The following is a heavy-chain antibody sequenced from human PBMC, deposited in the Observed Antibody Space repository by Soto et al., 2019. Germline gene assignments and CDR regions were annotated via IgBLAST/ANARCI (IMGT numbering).Heavy chain of an antibody. D-gene: IGHD3-22*01. CDR1: GGSFSGYY. CDR3: ARVPTYYQDSIGYQPFHP. V-gene: IGHV4-34*01. Sequence: PSETLSLTCAVYGGSFSGYYWSWIRQPPGKGLEWIGEINHSGSTNYNPSLKSRVTISVDTSKNQFSLKLTSVSAADPAVYYCARVPTYYQDSIGYQPFHPWGQGTLVTVSS. CDR2: INHSGST. J-gene: IGHJ5*02.